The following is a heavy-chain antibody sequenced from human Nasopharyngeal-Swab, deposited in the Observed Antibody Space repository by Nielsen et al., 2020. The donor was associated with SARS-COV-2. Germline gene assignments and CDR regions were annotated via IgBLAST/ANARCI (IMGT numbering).Heavy chain of an antibody. Sequence: ASVKVSCKASGYTFTGYYMHWVRHAPGQGLEWMGRINPNSGGTNYAQKFQGRVTMTRDTSISTAYMELSRLRSDDTAVYYCARDLGYIRYCSGGSCYQDYWGQGTLVTVSS. CDR1: GYTFTGYY. V-gene: IGHV1-2*06. CDR3: ARDLGYIRYCSGGSCYQDY. J-gene: IGHJ4*02. CDR2: INPNSGGT. D-gene: IGHD2-15*01.